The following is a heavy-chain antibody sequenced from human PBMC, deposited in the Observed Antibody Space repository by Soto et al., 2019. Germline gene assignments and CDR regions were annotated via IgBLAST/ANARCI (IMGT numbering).Heavy chain of an antibody. CDR2: ISGSGIST. CDR1: GFAFSNYA. J-gene: IGHJ3*02. Sequence: EMQLLESGGDLVQPGGSLRLSCAASGFAFSNYAMTWVRQAPGKGLEYVSAISGSGISTYYADSMKGRFIISRDNSRNTLFLHIDSLRAEDTAVYYCAKDRDDIEMVDAFEMWGQGRMVTVSS. V-gene: IGHV3-23*01. CDR3: AKDRDDIEMVDAFEM. D-gene: IGHD2-15*01.